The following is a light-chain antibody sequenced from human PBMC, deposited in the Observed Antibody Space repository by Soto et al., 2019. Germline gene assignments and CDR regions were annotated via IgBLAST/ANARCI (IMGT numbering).Light chain of an antibody. J-gene: IGKJ1*01. CDR3: QHYNSYPWT. CDR2: HAS. V-gene: IGKV1-5*01. Sequence: DIQMTQSPSTLSASIGDRVTITCRASQTINNWLAWYQQKPGKAPNLLIYHASNLETGVPSRFSGSAFGTEFTLTISSLQPDDFATYYGQHYNSYPWTFGQGPKVEIK. CDR1: QTINNW.